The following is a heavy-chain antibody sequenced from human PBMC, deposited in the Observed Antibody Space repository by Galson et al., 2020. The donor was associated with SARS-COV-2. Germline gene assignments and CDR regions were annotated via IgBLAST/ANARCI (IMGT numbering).Heavy chain of an antibody. V-gene: IGHV1-2*02. CDR1: GYTFTSYY. Sequence: ASVKVSCKASGYTFTSYYMHWVRQAPGQGLEWMGWINPNSGGTNYAQKFQGRVTMTRDTSISTAYMELSRLRSDDTAVYYCARGGSKGIYYYYGMDVWGQGTTVTVAS. CDR2: INPNSGGT. D-gene: IGHD2-2*01. CDR3: ARGGSKGIYYYYGMDV. J-gene: IGHJ6*02.